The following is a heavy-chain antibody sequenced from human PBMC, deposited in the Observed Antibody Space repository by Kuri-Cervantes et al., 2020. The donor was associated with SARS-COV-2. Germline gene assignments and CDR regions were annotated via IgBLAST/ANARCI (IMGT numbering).Heavy chain of an antibody. CDR2: IKQDGSEK. J-gene: IGHJ2*01. Sequence: GGSLRLSCAASGFTFSSYWMSWVRQAPGKGLEWVANIKQDGSEKYYVDSVKGRFTISRDNAKNSLYLRMNSLRAEDTAVYYCARDRNWGDWYFDLWGRGTLVTVSS. D-gene: IGHD7-27*01. V-gene: IGHV3-7*01. CDR1: GFTFSSYW. CDR3: ARDRNWGDWYFDL.